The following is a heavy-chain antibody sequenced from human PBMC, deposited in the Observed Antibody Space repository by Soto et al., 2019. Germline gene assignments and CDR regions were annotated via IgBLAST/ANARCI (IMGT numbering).Heavy chain of an antibody. CDR2: LNPNSGNT. Sequence: ASVKVSCKASGYTFPSYDINWVRQATGQGLEWMGWLNPNSGNTGYAQKFQGRVTMTRNTSIITAYMELNSLRSEDTAVYYCARSPPYDDYIWVRYRSFPFDYWGQGTLVTVSS. D-gene: IGHD3-16*02. J-gene: IGHJ4*02. CDR1: GYTFPSYD. CDR3: ARSPPYDDYIWVRYRSFPFDY. V-gene: IGHV1-8*01.